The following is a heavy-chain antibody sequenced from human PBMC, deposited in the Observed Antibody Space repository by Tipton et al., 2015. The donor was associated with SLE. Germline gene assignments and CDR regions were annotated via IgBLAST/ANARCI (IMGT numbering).Heavy chain of an antibody. CDR3: AKEASGGSSSLDY. D-gene: IGHD6-13*01. Sequence: SLRLSCAASGFTFDDYAMHWVRQAPGKGLEWVSGISSNSGSIGYADSVKGRFTISRDNAKKSLYLQMNSLRAKDTALYYCAKEASGGSSSLDYWGQGTLVTVSS. J-gene: IGHJ4*02. CDR1: GFTFDDYA. CDR2: ISSNSGSI. V-gene: IGHV3-9*01.